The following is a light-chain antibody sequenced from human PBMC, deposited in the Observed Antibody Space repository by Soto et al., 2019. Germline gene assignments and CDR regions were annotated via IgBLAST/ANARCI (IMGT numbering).Light chain of an antibody. J-gene: IGLJ1*01. CDR2: EVT. Sequence: QSVLTQPPSASGSPGQSVTISCTGTSSDVGGYDYVSWYQQHPGKAPKLMIYEVTIRPSGVSDRFSGSKSGNTASLTVSGLQAEDDADYYCSSYTGGNPSYVFGTGAKVTDL. CDR3: SSYTGGNPSYV. CDR1: SSDVGGYDY. V-gene: IGLV2-8*01.